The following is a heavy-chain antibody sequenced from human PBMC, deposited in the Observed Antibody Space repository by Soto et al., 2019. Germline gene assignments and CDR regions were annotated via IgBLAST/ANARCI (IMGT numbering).Heavy chain of an antibody. CDR2: IIPIFGTA. CDR3: ARKARLGMWSYYYYGMDV. D-gene: IGHD6-6*01. CDR1: GGTFSSYS. Sequence: SVKVSCKASGGTFSSYSISWVLQAPGEGLEWMGGIIPIFGTANYAQKFQGRVTITADESTSTAYMELSSLRSEDTAVYYCARKARLGMWSYYYYGMDVWGQGTTVTVSS. V-gene: IGHV1-69*13. J-gene: IGHJ6*02.